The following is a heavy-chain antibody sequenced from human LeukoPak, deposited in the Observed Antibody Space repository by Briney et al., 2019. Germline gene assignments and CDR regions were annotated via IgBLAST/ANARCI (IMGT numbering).Heavy chain of an antibody. V-gene: IGHV4-59*08. CDR1: GGSIGSYY. Sequence: SETLSLTCTVSGGSIGSYYWNWIRQPPGKGLEWIGYISYSGTTNYNPSLKSRVTISVDTSKNQFSLKLSSVTAADTAVYYCARKPDYWGQGTLVTVSS. J-gene: IGHJ4*02. CDR2: ISYSGTT. CDR3: ARKPDY.